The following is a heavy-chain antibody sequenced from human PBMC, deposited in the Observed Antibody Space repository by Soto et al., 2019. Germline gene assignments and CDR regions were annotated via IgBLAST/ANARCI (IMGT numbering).Heavy chain of an antibody. Sequence: ASVKVSCKVSGYTLTELSMHWVRQAPGKGLEWMGGFDPEDGETIYAQKFQGRVTMTEDTSTDTAYMELSSLRSEDTAVYYCAKYSATANFGVVTHNELDYWGLGTLVTVSS. CDR1: GYTLTELS. CDR3: AKYSATANFGVVTHNELDY. D-gene: IGHD3-3*01. CDR2: FDPEDGET. V-gene: IGHV1-24*01. J-gene: IGHJ4*02.